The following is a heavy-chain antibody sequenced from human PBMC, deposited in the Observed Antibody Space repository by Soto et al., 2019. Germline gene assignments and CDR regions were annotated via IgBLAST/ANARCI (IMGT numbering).Heavy chain of an antibody. Sequence: GGSLRLSCAASGFTFSSYGMHWVRQAPGKGLEWVAVISYDGSNKYYADSVKGRFTISRDNSKNTLYLQMNSLRAEDTAVYYCAKANWKDVRYYWGQGTLVTVSS. D-gene: IGHD1-1*01. CDR1: GFTFSSYG. V-gene: IGHV3-30*18. CDR3: AKANWKDVRYY. CDR2: ISYDGSNK. J-gene: IGHJ4*02.